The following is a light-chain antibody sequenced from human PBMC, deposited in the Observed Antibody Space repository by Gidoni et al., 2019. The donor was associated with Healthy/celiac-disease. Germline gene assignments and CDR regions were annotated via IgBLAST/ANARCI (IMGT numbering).Light chain of an antibody. J-gene: IGKJ1*01. CDR3: QQYNNWPLT. V-gene: IGKV3-15*01. CDR2: GAS. Sequence: EIVMTQSPATLSVSPGERATLSCKASQSVSSNLAWYQQKPGQAPRLRIYGASTRATGNPARVSGRGFGKEFTLTISSLQSEDFAVYYCQQYNNWPLTFGQGTKVEIK. CDR1: QSVSSN.